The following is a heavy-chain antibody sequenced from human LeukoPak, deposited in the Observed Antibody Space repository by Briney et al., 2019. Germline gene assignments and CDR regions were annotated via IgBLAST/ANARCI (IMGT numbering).Heavy chain of an antibody. Sequence: GSLRLSCVGSGFTSIAYALTWARQAPGKGLEWVSGISGGGVTTYYADSVKGRFTISRDNSKNTLYLQMNSLRAEDTAVYYCAKEGFDSWGQGTLVTVSS. V-gene: IGHV3-23*01. CDR3: AKEGFDS. CDR2: ISGGGVTT. J-gene: IGHJ4*02. CDR1: GFTSIAYA.